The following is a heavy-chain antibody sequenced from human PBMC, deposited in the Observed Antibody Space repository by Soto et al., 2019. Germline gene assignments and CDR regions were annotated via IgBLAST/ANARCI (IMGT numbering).Heavy chain of an antibody. J-gene: IGHJ4*02. D-gene: IGHD3-22*01. Sequence: GFTFSSYGMHWVRQAPGKGLEWVAVISYDGSNKYYADYVKGRFTISRDNSKNTLYLQMNSLRAEDAAVYYCAKDPWPYDSGGHFDYWGQGTLVTVSS. CDR1: GFTFSSYG. CDR2: ISYDGSNK. CDR3: AKDPWPYDSGGHFDY. V-gene: IGHV3-30*18.